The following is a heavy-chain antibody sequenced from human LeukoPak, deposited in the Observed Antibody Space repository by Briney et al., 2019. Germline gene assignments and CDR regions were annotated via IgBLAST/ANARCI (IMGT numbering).Heavy chain of an antibody. CDR2: INDSGTT. J-gene: IGHJ4*02. D-gene: IGHD2-2*01. V-gene: IGHV4-34*01. CDR1: GGAFSNYF. Sequence: SETLSLTCTVSGGAFSNYFWTWNRKPPGKGLEWIAEINDSGTTNSNSSPRSRVPISLDTSKNQFTLRLTSVTAADTAVYSCARGQYCRTTTCYSARRYFEFWGKGILVTV. CDR3: ARGQYCRTTTCYSARRYFEF.